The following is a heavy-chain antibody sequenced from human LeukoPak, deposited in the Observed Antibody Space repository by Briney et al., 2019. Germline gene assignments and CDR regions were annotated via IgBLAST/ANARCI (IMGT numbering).Heavy chain of an antibody. CDR2: FDPEDGGT. D-gene: IGHD2-15*01. J-gene: IGHJ6*03. CDR1: GYTLTELS. Sequence: GASVKVSCKVSGYTLTELSMHWVRQAPGKGLEWMGGFDPEDGGTIYAQKFQGRVTMTEDTSTDTAYMELSSLRSEDTAVYYCATGRHCRGGSCYPYYYYMDVWGKGTTVTVSS. V-gene: IGHV1-24*01. CDR3: ATGRHCRGGSCYPYYYYMDV.